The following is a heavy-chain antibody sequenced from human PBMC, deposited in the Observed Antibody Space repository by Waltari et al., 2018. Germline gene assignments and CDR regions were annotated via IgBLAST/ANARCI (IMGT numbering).Heavy chain of an antibody. J-gene: IGHJ4*02. CDR3: ARGGSYGGNVWDY. CDR2: IIPILGIA. Sequence: QVQLVQSGAEVKKPGSSVKVSCKASGGTFSSYTISWVRQAPGQGLEWMGRIIPILGIANYAQKCQGRVTITADKSTSTAYMELSSLRSEDTAVYYCARGGSYGGNVWDYWGQGTLVTVSS. D-gene: IGHD3-16*01. V-gene: IGHV1-69*02. CDR1: GGTFSSYT.